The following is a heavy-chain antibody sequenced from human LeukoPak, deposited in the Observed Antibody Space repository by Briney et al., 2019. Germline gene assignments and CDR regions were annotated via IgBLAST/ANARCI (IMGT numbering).Heavy chain of an antibody. Sequence: PGGSLRLSCAASGFTFSSYAMSWVRRAPGKGLEWVSAISGSGGSTYYADSVKGRFTISRDNSKNTLYLQMNSLRAEDTAVYYCAKVFFQDGYNYPFDYWGQGTLVTVSS. CDR3: AKVFFQDGYNYPFDY. CDR1: GFTFSSYA. D-gene: IGHD5-12*01. J-gene: IGHJ4*02. CDR2: ISGSGGST. V-gene: IGHV3-23*01.